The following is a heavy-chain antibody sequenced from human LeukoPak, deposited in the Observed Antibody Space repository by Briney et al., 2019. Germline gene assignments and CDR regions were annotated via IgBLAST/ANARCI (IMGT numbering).Heavy chain of an antibody. CDR1: GFAFSNYG. CDR2: IWFDGSNK. CDR3: VRQTTVATDC. Sequence: PATSLRLSCAASGFAFSNYGMHWVRQAPGKGLEWVALIWFDGSNKYYADSVKGRFTISRDNSNNTLYLQMNSLRVEDTALYYCVRQTTVATDCWGQGTLVTVSS. J-gene: IGHJ4*02. V-gene: IGHV3-33*01. D-gene: IGHD4-23*01.